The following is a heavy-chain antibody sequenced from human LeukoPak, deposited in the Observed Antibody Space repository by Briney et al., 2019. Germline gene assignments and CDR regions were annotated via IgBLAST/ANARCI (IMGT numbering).Heavy chain of an antibody. D-gene: IGHD6-19*01. CDR3: ARGLTSGSSGWYRSGY. J-gene: IGHJ4*02. V-gene: IGHV1-46*01. Sequence: ASVKVSCKASGYTFTSYYMHWVRQAPGQGLEWMGIINPSGGSTSYAQKFQGRVTMTRDTSTSTVYMELSSLRSEDTAVYYCARGLTSGSSGWYRSGYWGQGTLVTVSS. CDR1: GYTFTSYY. CDR2: INPSGGST.